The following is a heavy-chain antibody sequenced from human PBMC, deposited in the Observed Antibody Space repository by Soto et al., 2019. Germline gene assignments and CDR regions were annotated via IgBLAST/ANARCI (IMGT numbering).Heavy chain of an antibody. J-gene: IGHJ3*02. V-gene: IGHV4-31*03. CDR3: ARDLGYDILTGYKNSDAFDI. Sequence: PSETLSLTCTVSGGSISSGGYYWSWIRQHPGKGLEWIGYIYYSGSTYYNQSLKSRVTISVDTSKDQFSLKLSSVTAADTAVYYCARDLGYDILTGYKNSDAFDIWGQGTMVTVSS. CDR1: GGSISSGGYY. CDR2: IYYSGST. D-gene: IGHD3-9*01.